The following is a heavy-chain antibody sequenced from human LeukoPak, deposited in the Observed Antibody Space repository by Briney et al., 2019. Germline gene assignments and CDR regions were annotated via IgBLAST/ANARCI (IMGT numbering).Heavy chain of an antibody. V-gene: IGHV3-33*01. J-gene: IGHJ4*02. D-gene: IGHD3-10*01. CDR1: GFTFSSYG. CDR2: IWYDGSNK. Sequence: GGPLRLSCAASGFTFSSYGMHWVRQAPGKGLEWVAVIWYDGSNKYYADSVKGRFTISRDNSKNTLYLQMNSLRAEDTAVYYCARVGGSGSYYTFFDYWGQGTLVTVSS. CDR3: ARVGGSGSYYTFFDY.